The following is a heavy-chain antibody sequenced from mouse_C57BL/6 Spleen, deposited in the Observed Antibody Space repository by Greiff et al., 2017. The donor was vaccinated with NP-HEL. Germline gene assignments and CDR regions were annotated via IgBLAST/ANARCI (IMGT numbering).Heavy chain of an antibody. V-gene: IGHV1-61*01. CDR1: GYTFTSYW. CDR3: ARKDDGYYGAWFAY. CDR2: IYPSDSET. J-gene: IGHJ3*01. D-gene: IGHD2-3*01. Sequence: VQLQQPGAELVRPGSSVKLSCKASGYTFTSYWMDWVKQRPGQGLEWIGNIYPSDSETHYNQKFKDKATLTVDKSSSTAYMQLSSLTSEDSAVYYCARKDDGYYGAWFAYWGQGTLVTVSA.